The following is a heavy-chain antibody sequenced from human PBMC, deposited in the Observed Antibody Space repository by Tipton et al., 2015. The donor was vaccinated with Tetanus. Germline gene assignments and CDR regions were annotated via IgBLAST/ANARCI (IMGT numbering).Heavy chain of an antibody. V-gene: IGHV5-51*01. J-gene: IGHJ4*02. CDR2: IYPGDSDT. D-gene: IGHD6-13*01. CDR3: AMRAGGGLDH. Sequence: QSGPEVKKPGESLKISCKGSGYTFTNYWIGWVRQMPGKGLEWMGIIYPGDSDTRYSPSFQGQVTISADKSITTAYLQWSSLRASYAAISYCAMRAGGGLDHWGQGPLVTVSS. CDR1: GYTFTNYW.